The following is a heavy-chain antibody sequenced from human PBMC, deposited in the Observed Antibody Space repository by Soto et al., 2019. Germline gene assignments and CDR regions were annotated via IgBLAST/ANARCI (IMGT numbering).Heavy chain of an antibody. Sequence: GGSLRLSCAASGFSFTNIAMSWVRQAPGKGLEWVAGIGASGDITWYADSVKGTLSTSRDNSTNTLYQQLNSSRFEDTAVYYCAKDGFNDHGDDCFDYWGQGTLVTVSS. CDR2: IGASGDIT. CDR1: GFSFTNIA. D-gene: IGHD2-21*02. J-gene: IGHJ4*02. V-gene: IGHV3-23*01. CDR3: AKDGFNDHGDDCFDY.